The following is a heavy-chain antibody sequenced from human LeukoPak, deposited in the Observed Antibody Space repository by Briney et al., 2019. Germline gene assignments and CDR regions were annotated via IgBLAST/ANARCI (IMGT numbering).Heavy chain of an antibody. Sequence: PGGSLRLSCAASGFTFSSYAMSWVRQAPGKGLEWVSAISGSGGSTYYADSVKGRFTISRDNAKNSLYLQMNSLRAEDTAVYYCARERGSEDIVVVPAALDYWGQGTLVTVSS. CDR1: GFTFSSYA. J-gene: IGHJ4*02. V-gene: IGHV3-23*01. CDR2: ISGSGGST. CDR3: ARERGSEDIVVVPAALDY. D-gene: IGHD2-2*01.